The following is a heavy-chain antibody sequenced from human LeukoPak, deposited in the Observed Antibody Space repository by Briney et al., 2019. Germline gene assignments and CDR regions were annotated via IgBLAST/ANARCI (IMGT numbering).Heavy chain of an antibody. CDR1: GGSISPYH. Sequence: SETLSLTCTVSGGSISPYHWSWIRQPPGKGLEWIGYIYYSGSTNYNPSLKSRVTISVDTSKNQFSLRLSSVTAADTAVYYCSRTNAFDIWGQGTMVTVSS. CDR3: SRTNAFDI. J-gene: IGHJ3*02. V-gene: IGHV4-59*01. CDR2: IYYSGST.